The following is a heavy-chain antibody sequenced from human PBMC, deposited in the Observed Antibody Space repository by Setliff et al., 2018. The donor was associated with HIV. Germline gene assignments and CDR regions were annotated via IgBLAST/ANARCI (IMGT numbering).Heavy chain of an antibody. J-gene: IGHJ6*02. CDR3: TRKLAPGHGMDV. Sequence: PGGSLRLSCAASGFTFDEYAMHWGRQSTGKGLEWVAGITWDSKKIAYADSVKGRFTISRDNAKKQVYLQMDSLRVEDTTVYYCTRKLAPGHGMDVWGQGTTVTVSS. V-gene: IGHV3-9*01. CDR2: ITWDSKKI. CDR1: GFTFDEYA. D-gene: IGHD3-3*02.